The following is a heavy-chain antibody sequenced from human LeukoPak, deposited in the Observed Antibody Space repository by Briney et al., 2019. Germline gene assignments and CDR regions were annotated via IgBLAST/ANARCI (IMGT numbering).Heavy chain of an antibody. Sequence: ASVKVSCKASGGTFSSYTISWARQAPGQGLEWMGRIIPILGIANYAQKFQGRVTITADKSTSTAYMELSSLRSEDTAVYYCAGELLSDQYYYYYYYMDVWGKGTTVTVSS. CDR1: GGTFSSYT. CDR3: AGELLSDQYYYYYYYMDV. CDR2: IIPILGIA. V-gene: IGHV1-69*02. D-gene: IGHD2-2*01. J-gene: IGHJ6*03.